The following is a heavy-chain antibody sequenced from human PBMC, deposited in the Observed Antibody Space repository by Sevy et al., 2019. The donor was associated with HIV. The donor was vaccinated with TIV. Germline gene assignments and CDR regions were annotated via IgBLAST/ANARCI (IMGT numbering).Heavy chain of an antibody. CDR3: ARDWTTVTSTPTFDY. V-gene: IGHV3-21*01. J-gene: IGHJ4*02. D-gene: IGHD4-17*01. CDR1: GFTFNTYT. Sequence: GGYLRLSCAASGFTFNTYTMNWVRQAPGKGLEWVSSSSRSGSYIYYADSVKGRFTISRDNANNSLYLQMDSLTAEDTAVYYCARDWTTVTSTPTFDYWGQGILVTVSS. CDR2: SSRSGSYI.